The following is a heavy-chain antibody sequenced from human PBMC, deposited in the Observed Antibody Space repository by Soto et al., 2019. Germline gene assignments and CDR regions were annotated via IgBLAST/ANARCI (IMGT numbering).Heavy chain of an antibody. J-gene: IGHJ6*02. V-gene: IGHV4-59*01. CDR1: GGSISSYY. CDR3: ARGGHYDFWSGYYYYYGMDV. CDR2: IYYSGST. Sequence: SETLSLTCTVSGGSISSYYWSWIRQPPGKGLEWIGYIYYSGSTNYNPSLKSRVTISVDTSKNQFSLKLSSVTAADTAVYYCARGGHYDFWSGYYYYYGMDVWGQGTTVTVSS. D-gene: IGHD3-3*01.